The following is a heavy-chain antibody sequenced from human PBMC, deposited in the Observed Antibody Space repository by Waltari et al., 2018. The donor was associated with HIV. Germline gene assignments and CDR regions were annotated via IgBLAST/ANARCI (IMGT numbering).Heavy chain of an antibody. CDR1: GYTFSGHY. J-gene: IGHJ3*02. D-gene: IGHD3-10*01. Sequence: QVQLLQSGAEVKKPGASVKVSCKASGYTFSGHYMHWVRQAPGQGLEWMGRINPYTGDTKYAQRLQGRVTMTRDTSISTAYMDLSRLRSDDTAVYYCARVGWLGDDAFDIWGQGTMVTVSS. CDR2: INPYTGDT. V-gene: IGHV1-2*06. CDR3: ARVGWLGDDAFDI.